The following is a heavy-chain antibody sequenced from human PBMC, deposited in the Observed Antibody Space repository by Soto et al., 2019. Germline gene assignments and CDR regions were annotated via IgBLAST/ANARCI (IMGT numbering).Heavy chain of an antibody. J-gene: IGHJ6*02. CDR3: ARDETQTFRSFVYYYGVDV. CDR1: GFTFRSYL. D-gene: IGHD3-3*01. V-gene: IGHV3-74*01. CDR2: INTDGSST. Sequence: GGSLRLSCEVSGFTFRSYLMHWVRQAPGRGLAWVSRINTDGSSTSYADSVKGRFTISRDNAKNTLYLQMNGLRVEDTAVYYCARDETQTFRSFVYYYGVDVWGQGTTVTVSS.